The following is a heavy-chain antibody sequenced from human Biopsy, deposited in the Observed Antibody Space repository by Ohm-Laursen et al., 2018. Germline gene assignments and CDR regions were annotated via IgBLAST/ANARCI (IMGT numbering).Heavy chain of an antibody. J-gene: IGHJ4*02. CDR3: ARDWQGKAYYYDSSGYDY. V-gene: IGHV3-9*01. Sequence: SLRLSCAASRFTFEDYAMHWVRLTPGKGLEWVSGIDWNRGSIAYGDSVKGRFTISRDNGKNSLYLQMNSLRAEDTAVYYCARDWQGKAYYYDSSGYDYWGQGTLVTVSS. D-gene: IGHD3-22*01. CDR1: RFTFEDYA. CDR2: IDWNRGSI.